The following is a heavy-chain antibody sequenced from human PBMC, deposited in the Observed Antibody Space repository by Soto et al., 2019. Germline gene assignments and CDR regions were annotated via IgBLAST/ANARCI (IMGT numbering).Heavy chain of an antibody. V-gene: IGHV4-31*03. J-gene: IGHJ4*02. D-gene: IGHD2-21*01. CDR2: IYYSGST. Sequence: TSETLSLTCTVSGGSISSGGYYWSWIRQHPGKGLEWIGYIYYSGSTYYNPSLKSRVTISVDTSKNQFSLKLSSVTAADTAVYYCARDALIAGFDYWGQGTLVTVSS. CDR3: ARDALIAGFDY. CDR1: GGSISSGGYY.